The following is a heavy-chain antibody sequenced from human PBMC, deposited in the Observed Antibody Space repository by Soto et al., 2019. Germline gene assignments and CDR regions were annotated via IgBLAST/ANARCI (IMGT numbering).Heavy chain of an antibody. CDR2: IDPSDSYT. Sequence: GESLKISCKGCGYSFTSYWISWVRQMPGKGLEWMGRIDPSDSYTNYSPSFQGHVTISADKSISTAYLQWSSLKASDTAMYYCARRLAGRSYGFYYGMDVWGQGTTVTVSS. J-gene: IGHJ6*02. CDR3: ARRLAGRSYGFYYGMDV. V-gene: IGHV5-10-1*01. CDR1: GYSFTSYW. D-gene: IGHD1-26*01.